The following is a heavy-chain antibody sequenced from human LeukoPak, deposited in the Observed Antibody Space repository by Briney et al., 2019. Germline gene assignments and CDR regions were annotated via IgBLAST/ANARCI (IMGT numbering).Heavy chain of an antibody. J-gene: IGHJ5*02. CDR1: GGSVSSSLNK. D-gene: IGHD2-15*01. CDR2: FHYSGSA. V-gene: IGHV4-61*01. Sequence: SETVSLTCSVSGGSVSSSLNKWSWIRQPPGKGLEWIGEFHYSGSASYNPSLRSRVTISIDTSTNQFSLTLDSVTAADTAVYYCATEAECSGGSCYSYRWFDPWGQGTQVIVSS. CDR3: ATEAECSGGSCYSYRWFDP.